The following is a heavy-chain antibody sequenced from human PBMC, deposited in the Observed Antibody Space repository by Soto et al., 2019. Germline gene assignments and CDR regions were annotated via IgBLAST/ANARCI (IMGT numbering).Heavy chain of an antibody. CDR1: GFTFSSYG. V-gene: IGHV3-30*18. J-gene: IGHJ6*02. CDR2: XXXDGSNK. CDR3: AKGPAIVLVPAAMNYYYGMDV. D-gene: IGHD2-2*01. Sequence: QVQLVESGGGVVQPGRSLRLSCAASGFTFSSYGMHWVRQAPGKGLXXXXXXXXDGSNKYYADSVKGRFTISRDNSKNTLYLQMNSLRAEDTAVYYCAKGPAIVLVPAAMNYYYGMDVWGQGTTVTVSS.